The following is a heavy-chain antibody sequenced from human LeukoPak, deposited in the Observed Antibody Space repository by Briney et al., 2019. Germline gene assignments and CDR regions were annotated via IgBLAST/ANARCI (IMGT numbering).Heavy chain of an antibody. J-gene: IGHJ4*02. D-gene: IGHD6-13*01. V-gene: IGHV4-59*01. CDR1: GGSISSYY. CDR3: ARLLAAAGLIYFDY. CDR2: IYYSGST. Sequence: PSETLSLTCTVSGGSISSYYWSWIRQPPGKGLEWIGYIYYSGSTNYNPSLKSRVTISVDTSKNQFSLKLSSVTAADTAVYYCARLLAAAGLIYFDYGGQGTLVTVSS.